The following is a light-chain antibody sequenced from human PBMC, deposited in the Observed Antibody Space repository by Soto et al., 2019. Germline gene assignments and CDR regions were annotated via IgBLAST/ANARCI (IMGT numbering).Light chain of an antibody. CDR3: QQYGSSPVT. J-gene: IGKJ1*01. Sequence: EIVLTQSPGTLSLSPGERATLSCRASQSVSSSYLAWYQQKPGQAPRLLIYGASSRATGLPDRCSGSGSGTDFTLTISRLEPEDFAVYYCQQYGSSPVTFGQGTKVEIK. CDR1: QSVSSSY. V-gene: IGKV3-20*01. CDR2: GAS.